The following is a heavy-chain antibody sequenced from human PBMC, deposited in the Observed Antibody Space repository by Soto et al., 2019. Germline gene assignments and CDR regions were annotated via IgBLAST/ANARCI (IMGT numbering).Heavy chain of an antibody. V-gene: IGHV1-69*06. CDR2: VIPLFGTS. Sequence: QVQLVQSGAEVKEPGSSVKVACQASGGAFSTYAISWVRQAPGQGLEWMGGVIPLFGTSNYLPKFQGRVSIAADRSTETVYMELSRLRLADTAVYFCAREFKAGGHFGMEVWGQGTTVTVSS. J-gene: IGHJ6*02. D-gene: IGHD3-16*01. CDR1: GGAFSTYA. CDR3: AREFKAGGHFGMEV.